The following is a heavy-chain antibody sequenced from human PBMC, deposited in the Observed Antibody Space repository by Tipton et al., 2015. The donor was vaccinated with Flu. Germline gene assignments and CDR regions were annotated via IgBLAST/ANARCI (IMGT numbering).Heavy chain of an antibody. CDR2: IYYSGST. D-gene: IGHD3-22*01. Sequence: LRLSCTVSGGSISSSSYYWGWIRQSPGKGLEWIGSIYYSGSTYYNPSLKSRVTISVDTSKNQFSLKLSSVTAAGTAVYYCAREGPITMIVVVILRYFDLWGRGTLVTVSS. CDR1: GGSISSSSYY. V-gene: IGHV4-39*07. CDR3: AREGPITMIVVVILRYFDL. J-gene: IGHJ2*01.